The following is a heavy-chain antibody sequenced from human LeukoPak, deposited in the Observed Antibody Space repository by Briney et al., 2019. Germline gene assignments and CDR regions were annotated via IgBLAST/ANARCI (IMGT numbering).Heavy chain of an antibody. V-gene: IGHV4-59*01. CDR1: GGSISSYY. Sequence: SETLSLTCTVSGGSISSYYWSWTRQPPGKGLEWIGYIYYSGSTNYNPSLKSRVTISVDTSKNQFSLKLSSVTAADTAVYYCAREMAGSSFDYWGQGTLVTVSS. D-gene: IGHD6-6*01. CDR2: IYYSGST. CDR3: AREMAGSSFDY. J-gene: IGHJ4*02.